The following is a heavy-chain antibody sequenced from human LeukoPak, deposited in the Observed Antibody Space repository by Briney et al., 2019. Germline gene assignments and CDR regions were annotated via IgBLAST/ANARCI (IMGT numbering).Heavy chain of an antibody. V-gene: IGHV3-30*18. CDR3: ANEAVAGTFDY. CDR2: ISYDGSNK. CDR1: GFTFSSYG. D-gene: IGHD6-19*01. Sequence: GASLRLSCAASGFTFSSYGMHWVRQAPGKGLEWVAVISYDGSNKYYADSVKGRFTISRDNSKNTLYLQMNSLRAEDTAVYYCANEAVAGTFDYWGQGTLVTVSS. J-gene: IGHJ4*02.